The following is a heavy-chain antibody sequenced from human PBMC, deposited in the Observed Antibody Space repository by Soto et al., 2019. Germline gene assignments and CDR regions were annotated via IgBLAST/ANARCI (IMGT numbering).Heavy chain of an antibody. Sequence: ASVKVSCKASGYALTSYAMHWVRQAPGQRLEWMGWINAGNGNTKYSQKFQGRVTITRDTSASTAYMELSSLRSEDTAVYYCARSIVVVTADGYWGQGTLVTVSS. D-gene: IGHD2-21*02. V-gene: IGHV1-3*01. CDR1: GYALTSYA. CDR2: INAGNGNT. CDR3: ARSIVVVTADGY. J-gene: IGHJ4*02.